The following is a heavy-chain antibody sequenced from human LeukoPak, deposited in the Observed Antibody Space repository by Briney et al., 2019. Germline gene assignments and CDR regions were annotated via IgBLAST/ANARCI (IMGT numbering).Heavy chain of an antibody. J-gene: IGHJ4*02. CDR3: ARHTGGYTYGLVY. CDR1: GYSISSGYY. V-gene: IGHV4-38-2*01. Sequence: PSETLSLTCAVSGYSISSGYYWGWLRQPPGKGLEWFGIIYHIGSTYYNPSLKSRLTMSVDTTKNQFSLNLSSVNAADTALYYCARHTGGYTYGLVYWGQGTLVTVSS. CDR2: IYHIGST. D-gene: IGHD5-18*01.